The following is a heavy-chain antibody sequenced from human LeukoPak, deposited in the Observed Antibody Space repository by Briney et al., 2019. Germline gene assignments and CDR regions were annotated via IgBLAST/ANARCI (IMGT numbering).Heavy chain of an antibody. Sequence: GGSLRLSCAASGFTFSSYSMNWVRQAPGKGLEWVSYISSSSSTIYYADSVKGRFTISRDNAKNSLYPQMNSLRAEDTAVYYCARAAHGGTLDVWGKGTTVTVSS. D-gene: IGHD1-1*01. CDR3: ARAAHGGTLDV. V-gene: IGHV3-48*04. J-gene: IGHJ6*04. CDR1: GFTFSSYS. CDR2: ISSSSSTI.